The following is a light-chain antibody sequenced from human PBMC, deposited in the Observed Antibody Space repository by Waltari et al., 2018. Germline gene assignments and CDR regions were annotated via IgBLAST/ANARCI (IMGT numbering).Light chain of an antibody. Sequence: QSALTQPPSASGSPGQSVTISCTATGSGVSVSWYQQLPGKAPKLLTYEVSKRPSGVPDRFSGSKSGNTASLTVSGLQAEDEGDYYCSSDAVSNNFYDFGSGTKVTVL. CDR2: EVS. CDR3: SSDAVSNNFYD. J-gene: IGLJ1*01. V-gene: IGLV2-8*01. CDR1: GSGVS.